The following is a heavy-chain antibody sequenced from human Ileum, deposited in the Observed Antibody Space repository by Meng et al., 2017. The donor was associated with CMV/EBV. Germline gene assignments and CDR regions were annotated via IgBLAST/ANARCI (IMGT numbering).Heavy chain of an antibody. D-gene: IGHD3-16*01. V-gene: IGHV3-30*04. J-gene: IGHJ4*02. Sequence: GESLKISCAASGFTFRNYAMHWVRQAPGKGLEWVAVITYDGSDKYYGDSVKGRFTISRDNSKNTVYLHMHSLRTVDTAMYYCARDLVKGGYWGQGTLVTVSS. CDR1: GFTFRNYA. CDR3: ARDLVKGGY. CDR2: ITYDGSDK.